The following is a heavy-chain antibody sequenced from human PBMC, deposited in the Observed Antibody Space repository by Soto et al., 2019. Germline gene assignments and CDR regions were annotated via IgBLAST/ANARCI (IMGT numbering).Heavy chain of an antibody. CDR1: GVTFSSYA. V-gene: IGHV1-69*01. D-gene: IGHD2-15*01. Sequence: QVQLVQSGAEVKKPGASVKVSCMASGVTFSSYAMSWVRQAPGQGLEWMGGIIPIFGTANYAQKFQGRATITAEESTSTASTELSSLRSEDTAVYYCSRERSVGTYWNIDLWGRGTLVTVSS. J-gene: IGHJ2*01. CDR3: SRERSVGTYWNIDL. CDR2: IIPIFGTA.